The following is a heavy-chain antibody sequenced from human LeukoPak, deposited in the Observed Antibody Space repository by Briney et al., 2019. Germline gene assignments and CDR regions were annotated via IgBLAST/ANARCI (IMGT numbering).Heavy chain of an antibody. CDR1: GYTFTSYG. V-gene: IGHV1-18*01. J-gene: IGHJ6*03. Sequence: ASVKVSCKASGYTFTSYGISWVRQAPGQGLEWLGWISAYNGNTNYAQKLQGRVTMTTDTSTSTAYMELRSLRSDDTAVYYCARAFSTDFGVVIGPPYYYYYMDVWGKGTTVTVSS. CDR3: ARAFSTDFGVVIGPPYYYYYMDV. D-gene: IGHD3-3*01. CDR2: ISAYNGNT.